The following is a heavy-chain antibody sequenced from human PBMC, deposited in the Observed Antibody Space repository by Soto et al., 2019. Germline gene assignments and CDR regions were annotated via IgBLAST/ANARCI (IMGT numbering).Heavy chain of an antibody. D-gene: IGHD2-15*01. J-gene: IGHJ6*02. CDR2: IIPIFGTA. Sequence: GASVKVSCKASGGTFSSYAISWVRQAPGQGLEWMGGIIPIFGTANYAQKFQGRVTITADKSTSTAYMELSSLRSEDTAVYYCAGEYCSGGSCNYYYGMYVWGQGTTVTVSS. CDR3: AGEYCSGGSCNYYYGMYV. V-gene: IGHV1-69*06. CDR1: GGTFSSYA.